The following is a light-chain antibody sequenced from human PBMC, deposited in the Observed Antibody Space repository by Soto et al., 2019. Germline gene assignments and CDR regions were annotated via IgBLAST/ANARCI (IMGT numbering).Light chain of an antibody. Sequence: EVVLTQSPSTLSLSPGESATLSCRASQSVSSYLAWYQQKLGQAPRLLIYDASNRATGIPARFSGSGSGTDFTLTISSLEPEDFAVYFCQQRSSWPLTFGGGTKVEIK. CDR1: QSVSSY. J-gene: IGKJ4*01. CDR2: DAS. CDR3: QQRSSWPLT. V-gene: IGKV3-11*01.